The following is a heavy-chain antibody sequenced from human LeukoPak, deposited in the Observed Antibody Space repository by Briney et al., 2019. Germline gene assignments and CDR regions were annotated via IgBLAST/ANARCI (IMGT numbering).Heavy chain of an antibody. CDR3: AREGPQNGGYDFDY. CDR1: GESVSSNSAA. J-gene: IGHJ4*02. Sequence: SQTLSLTCAISGESVSSNSAAWNWIRRSPSRGLEWLGRTYYRSKWYNDYAVSVKSRITINPDTSKNQFSLQLNSVTPEDTAVYYCAREGPQNGGYDFDYWGQGTLVTVSS. V-gene: IGHV6-1*01. CDR2: TYYRSKWYN. D-gene: IGHD1-1*01.